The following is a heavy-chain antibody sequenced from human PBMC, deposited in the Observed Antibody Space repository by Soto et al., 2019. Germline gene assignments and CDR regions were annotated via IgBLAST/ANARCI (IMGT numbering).Heavy chain of an antibody. Sequence: SETLSLTCTVSGGSISYEYYHWTWIRQSPGKGLEWIGYIHYSGSIIYNPSFKNQVTISVDTSKNQFSLQLSSVTAADTAVYFCAREDDGGDRDYYGLDVWGQGTTVTVSS. CDR2: IHYSGSI. CDR3: AREDDGGDRDYYGLDV. V-gene: IGHV4-30-4*08. CDR1: GGSISYEYYH. D-gene: IGHD2-21*02. J-gene: IGHJ6*02.